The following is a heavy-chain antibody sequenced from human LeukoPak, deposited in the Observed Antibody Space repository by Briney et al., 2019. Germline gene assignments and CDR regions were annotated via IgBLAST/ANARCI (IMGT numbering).Heavy chain of an antibody. D-gene: IGHD2-15*01. J-gene: IGHJ4*02. CDR2: ISYDGRDE. CDR1: GFIFSNYA. Sequence: GGSLRLSCAASGFIFSNYAMHWVRQAPGKGLDWVAVISYDGRDEYYADSLKGRFTISRDRSKNTLYLQMNSLRTEDTSVYYCVRQDCSGGSCYLDYWGQGTLASVSS. V-gene: IGHV3-30*04. CDR3: VRQDCSGGSCYLDY.